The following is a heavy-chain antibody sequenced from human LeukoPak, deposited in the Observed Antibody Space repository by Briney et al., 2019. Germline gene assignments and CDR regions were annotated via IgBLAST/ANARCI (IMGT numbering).Heavy chain of an antibody. J-gene: IGHJ5*02. CDR3: ARDSHPRYYYASSGHTWFAP. CDR1: GFTFDDDG. V-gene: IGHV3-20*04. CDR2: IKWNGGST. D-gene: IGHD3-22*01. Sequence: GGSLRLSCAASGFTFDDDGMSWVRQAPGKGLEWVPGIKWNGGSTGYADSVKGRFTISRDNAKNSLYLPMNSLRAEDTAVYYCARDSHPRYYYASSGHTWFAPWGQGTLVTVSS.